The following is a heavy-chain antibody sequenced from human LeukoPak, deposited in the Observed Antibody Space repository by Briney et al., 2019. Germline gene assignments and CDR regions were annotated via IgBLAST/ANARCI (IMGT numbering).Heavy chain of an antibody. V-gene: IGHV3-21*01. Sequence: KTGGSLRLSCAASGFTFSSYSMTWVRQAPGKGLEWVSSISSSSSYIYYADSVKGRFTISRDNAKNSLYLQMNSLRAEDTAVYYCARRGSRSSGWAWYFDLWGRGTLVTVSS. CDR2: ISSSSSYI. CDR3: ARRGSRSSGWAWYFDL. D-gene: IGHD6-19*01. J-gene: IGHJ2*01. CDR1: GFTFSSYS.